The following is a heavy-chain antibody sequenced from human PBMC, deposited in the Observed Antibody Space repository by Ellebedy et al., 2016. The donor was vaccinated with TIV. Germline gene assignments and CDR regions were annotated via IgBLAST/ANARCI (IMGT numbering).Heavy chain of an antibody. CDR2: INPNSGGT. CDR1: GGTFSSYA. Sequence: ASVKVSCKASGGTFSSYAINWVRQATGQGLEWMGWINPNSGGTNYAQKFQGRVTMTRDTSISTAYMELSRLRSDDTAVYYCARAGLVRAYYYYGMDVWGQGTTVTVSS. CDR3: ARAGLVRAYYYYGMDV. D-gene: IGHD3-10*01. V-gene: IGHV1-2*02. J-gene: IGHJ6*02.